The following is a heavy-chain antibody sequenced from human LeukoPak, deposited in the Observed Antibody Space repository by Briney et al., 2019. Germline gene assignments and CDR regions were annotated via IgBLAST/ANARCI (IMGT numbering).Heavy chain of an antibody. Sequence: GGSLRLSCAASGFTFNKYWMTWVRQAPGKGLEWVANINQDDSQIYYLESVEGRFTITRDNAKNSLHLQMNSLRAEDTAVYYCARDGGITGTTSRGSFDYWGQGTLVTVSS. CDR3: ARDGGITGTTSRGSFDY. CDR1: GFTFNKYW. J-gene: IGHJ4*02. CDR2: INQDDSQI. V-gene: IGHV3-7*01. D-gene: IGHD1-7*01.